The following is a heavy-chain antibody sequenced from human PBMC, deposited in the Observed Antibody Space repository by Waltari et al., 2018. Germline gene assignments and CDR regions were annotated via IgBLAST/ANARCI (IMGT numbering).Heavy chain of an antibody. Sequence: EAQLGESGGGLVRPGGSLRLSCVASGFSFSDYNMKWVRQTPGKGLEWISYITTTSGTVYYADSVKGRFTVSRDNAEKSLYLEMNSLTAEDTAVYFCATERNYNDDTDYWGQGTRVTVSS. J-gene: IGHJ4*02. V-gene: IGHV3-48*01. D-gene: IGHD3-22*01. CDR2: ITTTSGTV. CDR3: ATERNYNDDTDY. CDR1: GFSFSDYN.